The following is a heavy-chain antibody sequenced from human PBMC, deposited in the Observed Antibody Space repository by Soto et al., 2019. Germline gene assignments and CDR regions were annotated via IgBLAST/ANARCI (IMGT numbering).Heavy chain of an antibody. V-gene: IGHV3-73*01. CDR3: TRHPYYDILTGFYNADMYFDY. J-gene: IGHJ4*02. Sequence: GGSLRLSCSASGFAFIGSSIHWGRQASGKGLEWVGRVRNKANTYATAYAASVKGRFTISRDDSKNTASLQLNSLKTEDTAVYYCTRHPYYDILTGFYNADMYFDYWGQGALVTAPQ. CDR1: GFAFIGSS. CDR2: VRNKANTYAT. D-gene: IGHD3-9*01.